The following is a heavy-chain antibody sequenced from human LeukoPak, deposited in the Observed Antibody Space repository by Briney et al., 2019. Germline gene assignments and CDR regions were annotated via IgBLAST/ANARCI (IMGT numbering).Heavy chain of an antibody. J-gene: IGHJ5*02. V-gene: IGHV3-74*01. Sequence: PGGSLRLSCAASGFTFSSYCMHWVRQAPGKGLVWVSRINSDGSSTSYADSVKGRFTISRDNAKNTLYLQMNSLRAEDTAVYYCARGTAKIRGFDPWGQGTLVTVSS. CDR3: ARGTAKIRGFDP. CDR2: INSDGSST. CDR1: GFTFSSYC. D-gene: IGHD2-8*02.